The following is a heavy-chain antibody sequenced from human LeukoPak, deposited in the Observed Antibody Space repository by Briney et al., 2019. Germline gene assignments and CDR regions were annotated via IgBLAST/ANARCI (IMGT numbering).Heavy chain of an antibody. D-gene: IGHD3-10*01. CDR3: AKDPRRMVGFDY. CDR1: GGSISGYY. V-gene: IGHV4-59*12. CDR2: IYYSGST. J-gene: IGHJ4*02. Sequence: SETLSLTRTVSGGSISGYYWSWIRQPPGKGLEWIGYIYYSGSTNYNPSLKSRVTISVDTSKNQFSLKLSSVTAADTAVYYCAKDPRRMVGFDYWGQGTLVTVSS.